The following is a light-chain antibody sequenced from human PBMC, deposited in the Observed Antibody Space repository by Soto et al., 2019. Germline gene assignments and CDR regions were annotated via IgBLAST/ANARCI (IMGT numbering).Light chain of an antibody. J-gene: IGKJ2*01. V-gene: IGKV2-28*01. Sequence: DIVMTQSPLSLPVTPGEPASISCRSSQSLRHHNGYYYLGWYLQKPGQSPQVLIYLGSNRASGVPDRVSGSGSGTVFTLKISRVEAEDVGVYYCIQTLQAPYSFGQGTKLEIK. CDR1: QSLRHHNGYYY. CDR3: IQTLQAPYS. CDR2: LGS.